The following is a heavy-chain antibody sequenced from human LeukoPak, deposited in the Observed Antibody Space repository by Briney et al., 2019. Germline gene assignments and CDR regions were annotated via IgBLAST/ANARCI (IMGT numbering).Heavy chain of an antibody. Sequence: PGRSLRLSCAASGFTFDNYAMNWDRQVPGKGLEWISLISWNSGTIGYADSVKGRFTISRDNANNFLYLQMNSLRAEDTALYYCARAYKDRSLAGKKEFFQHWGQGTLVTVSS. CDR1: GFTFDNYA. CDR2: ISWNSGTI. D-gene: IGHD6-19*01. J-gene: IGHJ1*01. CDR3: ARAYKDRSLAGKKEFFQH. V-gene: IGHV3-9*01.